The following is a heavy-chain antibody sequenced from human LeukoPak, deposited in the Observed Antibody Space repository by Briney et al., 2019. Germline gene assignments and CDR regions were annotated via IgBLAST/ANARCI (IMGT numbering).Heavy chain of an antibody. Sequence: SETLSLTCTVSGGSISSGSYYWSWIRQPAGKGLEWIGRIYTSGSTNYNPSLKSRVTISVDTSKNQFSLKLSSLTAADTAVYYCARGVVAAAGRTFDFWGQGTLVTVSS. V-gene: IGHV4-61*02. CDR3: ARGVVAAAGRTFDF. CDR1: GGSISSGSYY. CDR2: IYTSGST. D-gene: IGHD6-13*01. J-gene: IGHJ4*02.